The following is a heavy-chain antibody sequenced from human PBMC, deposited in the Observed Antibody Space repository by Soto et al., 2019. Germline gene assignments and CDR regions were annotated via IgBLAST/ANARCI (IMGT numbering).Heavy chain of an antibody. Sequence: GGSLRLSCAASGFTFSSYSMNWVRQAPGKGLEWVSSISSSSSYIYYADSVKGRFTISRDNAKNSLYLQMNSLRAEDTAVYYCAREHGDYKPHFDYWGQGTLVTVSS. CDR3: AREHGDYKPHFDY. CDR1: GFTFSSYS. D-gene: IGHD4-17*01. V-gene: IGHV3-21*01. J-gene: IGHJ4*02. CDR2: ISSSSSYI.